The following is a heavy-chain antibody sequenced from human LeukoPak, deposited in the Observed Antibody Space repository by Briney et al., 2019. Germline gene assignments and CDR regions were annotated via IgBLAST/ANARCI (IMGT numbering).Heavy chain of an antibody. CDR3: ARMTIDIVVVPAAILYDY. D-gene: IGHD2-2*01. Sequence: APVKVSCKASGYTFTGYYMHWVRQAPGQGLEWMGWINPNSGGTNYAQKFQGRVTMTRDTSISTAYMELSRLRSDDTAVYYCARMTIDIVVVPAAILYDYWGQGTLVTVSS. J-gene: IGHJ4*02. V-gene: IGHV1-2*02. CDR1: GYTFTGYY. CDR2: INPNSGGT.